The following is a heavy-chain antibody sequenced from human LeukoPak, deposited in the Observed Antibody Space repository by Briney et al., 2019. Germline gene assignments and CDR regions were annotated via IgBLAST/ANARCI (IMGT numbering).Heavy chain of an antibody. V-gene: IGHV1-18*01. J-gene: IGHJ4*02. CDR3: ARDGIAVAVI. CDR1: GYTFTSYG. Sequence: ASVKVSCKASGYTFTSYGISWVRQAPGQGLEWMGWISAYNGNTNYAQKFQGRVTITRDTSASTAYMELSSLRSEDTAVYYCARDGIAVAVIWGQGTLVTVSS. D-gene: IGHD6-19*01. CDR2: ISAYNGNT.